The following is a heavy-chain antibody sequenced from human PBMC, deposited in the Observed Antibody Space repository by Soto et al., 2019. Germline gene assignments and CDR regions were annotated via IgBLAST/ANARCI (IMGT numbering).Heavy chain of an antibody. CDR1: GYTFTGHY. J-gene: IGHJ5*02. D-gene: IGHD1-1*01. V-gene: IGHV1-2*02. Sequence: QVQLVQSGAEVTKPGDSVKVSCKASGYTFTGHYIQWVRQAPGQGLEWMGWINPNSGGTNYAQKFQGRVTMTRDTSSSTVDMELRRLRSYDTAMYYCARDGRFTLGGFVHWVQGTLVTVSS. CDR2: INPNSGGT. CDR3: ARDGRFTLGGFVH.